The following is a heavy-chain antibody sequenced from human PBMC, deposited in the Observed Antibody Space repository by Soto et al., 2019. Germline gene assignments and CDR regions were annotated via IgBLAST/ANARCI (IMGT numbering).Heavy chain of an antibody. D-gene: IGHD3-10*01. CDR1: GFTFGSYG. Sequence: QVQLVESGGGVVQPGRSLRLSCAASGFTFGSYGLHWVRQAPDKGLEWMALIWYDGSSEYYTDSVKGRFTISRDNSKNTLYLQMNILRADDTAVYYCARDFWVGDSKTNDIRGPGTVVIVSS. CDR2: IWYDGSSE. V-gene: IGHV3-33*01. CDR3: ARDFWVGDSKTNDI. J-gene: IGHJ3*02.